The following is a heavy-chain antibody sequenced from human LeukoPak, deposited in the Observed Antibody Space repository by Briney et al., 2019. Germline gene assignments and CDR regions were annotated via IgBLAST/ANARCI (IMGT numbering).Heavy chain of an antibody. V-gene: IGHV4-39*01. CDR1: GDSISNSNLY. D-gene: IGHD3-10*01. CDR3: ARQTGSGLFILP. CDR2: IYYSGNT. J-gene: IGHJ4*02. Sequence: SETLSLTCIVSGDSISNSNLYWGWIRQPPGKGLEWIGSIYYSGNTYYNASLKSRVSISVDTSKNQFSLRLTSVTAADTAVYYCARQTGSGLFILPGGQGKLVTASS.